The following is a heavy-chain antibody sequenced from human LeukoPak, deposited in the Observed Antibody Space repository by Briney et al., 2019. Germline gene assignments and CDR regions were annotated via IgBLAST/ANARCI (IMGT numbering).Heavy chain of an antibody. J-gene: IGHJ6*02. D-gene: IGHD3-10*01. V-gene: IGHV3-53*01. CDR1: GFTVSSNY. CDR2: IYSGGST. CDR3: ARATIHYYGSGSYTGGYYYYYGMDV. Sequence: QSGGSLRLSCAASGFTVSSNYMSWVRQAPGKGLEWVSVIYSGGSTYYADSVKGRFTISRDNSKNTLYLQMNSLRAEDTAVYYCARATIHYYGSGSYTGGYYYYYGMDVWGQGTTVTVSS.